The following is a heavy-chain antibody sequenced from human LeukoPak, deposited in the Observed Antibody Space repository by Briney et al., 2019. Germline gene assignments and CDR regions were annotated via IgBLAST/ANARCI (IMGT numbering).Heavy chain of an antibody. J-gene: IGHJ4*02. CDR2: ISGSGGST. V-gene: IGHV3-23*01. Sequence: PGGSLRLSCAASGFTFSSYAMSWVRQAPGKGLEWVSGISGSGGSTYYADSVKGRFTISRDNSKNTLYLQMNSLRAEDTAVYHCAKAWDSYDFWSGYHPFDYWGQGTLVTVSS. CDR1: GFTFSSYA. D-gene: IGHD3-3*01. CDR3: AKAWDSYDFWSGYHPFDY.